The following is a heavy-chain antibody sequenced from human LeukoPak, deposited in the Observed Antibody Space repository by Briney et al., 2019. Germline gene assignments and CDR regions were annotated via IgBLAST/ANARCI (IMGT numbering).Heavy chain of an antibody. CDR2: ISDGGSTT. V-gene: IGHV3-74*01. CDR1: GFTFSSYA. D-gene: IGHD3-22*01. Sequence: GGSLRLSCAASGFTFSSYAMSWVRQAPGKGLVWVSRISDGGSTTTYADSVKGRFTISRDNAKNTLYLQMNGLRAEDTAVYYCSRSAYYDGSGNYYDYWGQGTLVTVSS. J-gene: IGHJ4*02. CDR3: SRSAYYDGSGNYYDY.